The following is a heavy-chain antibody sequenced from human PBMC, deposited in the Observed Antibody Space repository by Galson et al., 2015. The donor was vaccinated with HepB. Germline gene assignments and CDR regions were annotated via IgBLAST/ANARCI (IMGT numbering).Heavy chain of an antibody. J-gene: IGHJ6*03. CDR3: ARGYCSSTSCYMLYYYYYMDV. Sequence: ETLSLTCAVYGGSFSGYYWSWIRQPPGKGLEWIGEINHSGSTNYNPSLKSRVTISVDTSKNQFSLKLSSVTAADTAVYYCARGYCSSTSCYMLYYYYYMDVWGKGTTVTVSS. CDR1: GGSFSGYY. CDR2: INHSGST. D-gene: IGHD2-2*02. V-gene: IGHV4-34*01.